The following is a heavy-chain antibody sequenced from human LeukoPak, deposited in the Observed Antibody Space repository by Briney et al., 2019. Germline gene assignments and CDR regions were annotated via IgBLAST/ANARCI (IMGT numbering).Heavy chain of an antibody. V-gene: IGHV1-18*01. J-gene: IGHJ4*02. CDR3: AREYSGYDRAHFDY. D-gene: IGHD5-12*01. CDR1: GYTFTSYG. CDR2: ISAYNGNT. Sequence: GASVKVSCKASGYTFTSYGISWVRQAPGQGLEWMGWISAYNGNTNDAQKLQGRVTMTTDTSTSTAYMELRSLRSDATAVYYCAREYSGYDRAHFDYWGQGTLVTVSS.